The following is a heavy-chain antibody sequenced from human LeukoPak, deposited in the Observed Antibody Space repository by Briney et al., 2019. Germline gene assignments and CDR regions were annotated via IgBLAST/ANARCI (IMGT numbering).Heavy chain of an antibody. V-gene: IGHV4-39*01. CDR3: ARHLGGRPYYYFDY. D-gene: IGHD4-23*01. CDR1: GGSISSSNYY. J-gene: IGHJ4*02. Sequence: PSETLSLTCTVSGGSISSSNYYWGWIRQPPGKGLEWIGSIYYGGSTYYNPSLKSRVTISVDTSKNQFSLKLSSVTAADTAVYYCARHLGGRPYYYFDYWGQGTLVTVSS. CDR2: IYYGGST.